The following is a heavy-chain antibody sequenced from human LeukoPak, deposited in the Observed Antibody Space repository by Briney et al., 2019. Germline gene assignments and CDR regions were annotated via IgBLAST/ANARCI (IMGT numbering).Heavy chain of an antibody. J-gene: IGHJ6*02. D-gene: IGHD3-9*01. CDR1: GFTFSSYG. V-gene: IGHV3-30*02. Sequence: GGSLRLSCAASGFTFSSYGMHWVRQAPGKGLEWVAVIWYGGSNKYYADPVKGRFTISRDNSKNTLYLQMNSLRAEDTAVYYCAKDHDILTGIIGGYGMDVWGQGTTVTVSS. CDR3: AKDHDILTGIIGGYGMDV. CDR2: IWYGGSNK.